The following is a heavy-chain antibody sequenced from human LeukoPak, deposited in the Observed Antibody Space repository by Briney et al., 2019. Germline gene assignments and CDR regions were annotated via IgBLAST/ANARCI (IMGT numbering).Heavy chain of an antibody. Sequence: PGRSLRLSCAASGFTFSSYAMSWVRQAPGKGLEWVSAISGSGGSTYYADSVKGRFTISRDNSKNTLYLQMNSLRAEDTAVYYCARNTYYDFWSGYWDNWFDPWGQGTLVTVSS. J-gene: IGHJ5*02. V-gene: IGHV3-23*01. D-gene: IGHD3-3*01. CDR3: ARNTYYDFWSGYWDNWFDP. CDR1: GFTFSSYA. CDR2: ISGSGGST.